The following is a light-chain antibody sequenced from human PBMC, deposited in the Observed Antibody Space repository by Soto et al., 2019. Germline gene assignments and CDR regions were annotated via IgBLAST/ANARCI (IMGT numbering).Light chain of an antibody. CDR3: QQYQSSPVT. CDR1: QSINTNY. J-gene: IGKJ4*01. Sequence: EIVLTQSPGTLSLSPGERATLSCRASQSINTNYLAWYQQRPGQAPRLLIYGASTRATGIPDRFGGSGSGTDFTLTISRLEPEDFAVYYCQQYQSSPVTFGGGTKVEIK. V-gene: IGKV3-20*01. CDR2: GAS.